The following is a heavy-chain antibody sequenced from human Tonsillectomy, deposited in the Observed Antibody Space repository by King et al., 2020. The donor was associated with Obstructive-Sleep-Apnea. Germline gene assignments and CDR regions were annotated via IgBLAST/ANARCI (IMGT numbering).Heavy chain of an antibody. J-gene: IGHJ4*02. Sequence: QLQESGPGLVKPSGTLSLTCAVSGGSISSSNWWSWVRQPPGKGLEWIGEIYHSGSTNYNPSPKGRVTISVDKSQNQFSLKLSAVTAADTAVYYCASRRGYSYGGFDYWGQGTLVTVSS. CDR2: IYHSGST. CDR3: ASRRGYSYGGFDY. V-gene: IGHV4-4*02. CDR1: GGSISSSNW. D-gene: IGHD5-18*01.